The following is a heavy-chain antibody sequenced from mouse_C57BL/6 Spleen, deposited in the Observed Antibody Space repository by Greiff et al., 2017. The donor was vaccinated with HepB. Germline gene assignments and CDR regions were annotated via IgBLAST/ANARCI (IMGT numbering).Heavy chain of an antibody. V-gene: IGHV1-69*01. CDR3: ARKNRPYYYAMDY. CDR2: IDPSDSYT. J-gene: IGHJ4*01. CDR1: GYTFTSYW. D-gene: IGHD5-2*01. Sequence: KESCKASGYTFTSYWMHWVKQRPGQGLEWIGEIDPSDSYTNYNQKFKGKSTLTVDKSSSTAYMQLSSLTSEDSAVYYCARKNRPYYYAMDYWGQGTSVTVSS.